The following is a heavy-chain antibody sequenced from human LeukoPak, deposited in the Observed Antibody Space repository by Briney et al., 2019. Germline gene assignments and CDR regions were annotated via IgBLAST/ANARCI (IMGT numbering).Heavy chain of an antibody. D-gene: IGHD3-22*01. CDR2: ICGSGGST. Sequence: GGSLRLSCAAPGFSFSSYAMCWVRQAPRAGREWVSAICGSGGSTYYADSLKGRVTISRDNSKTTLYLHTYSLRAEDTALYFCSKDIARHYYDSSGYFFDYWGQGTLVTVSS. V-gene: IGHV3-23*01. J-gene: IGHJ4*02. CDR1: GFSFSSYA. CDR3: SKDIARHYYDSSGYFFDY.